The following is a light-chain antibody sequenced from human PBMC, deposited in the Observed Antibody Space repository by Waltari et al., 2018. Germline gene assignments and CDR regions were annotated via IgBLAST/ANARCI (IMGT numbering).Light chain of an antibody. CDR2: GAS. Sequence: EIVMTQSPATLSVSPGERATLSCGASRTVSNSLAWYQQKGGQAPRLLIYGASTRATGIPARFSGSGSGTEFTLTISSLQSEDFAVYYCQQYNEWPPHFGQGTKLEI. V-gene: IGKV3-15*01. CDR1: RTVSNS. CDR3: QQYNEWPPH. J-gene: IGKJ2*01.